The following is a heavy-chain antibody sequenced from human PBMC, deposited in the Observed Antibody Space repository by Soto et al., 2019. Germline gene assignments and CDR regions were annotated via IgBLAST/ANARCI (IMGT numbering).Heavy chain of an antibody. Sequence: SGFTLSTYTMSGVRRATGKGLEWVSAISGSGASPSYADSVQGRFTISRDNPKRTLYLQMNNLRAEDTAVYYCAKARCSTTNCYVPDYWGQGTLVTVSS. J-gene: IGHJ4*02. CDR3: AKARCSTTNCYVPDY. CDR1: GFTLSTYT. CDR2: ISGSGASP. V-gene: IGHV3-23*01. D-gene: IGHD2-2*01.